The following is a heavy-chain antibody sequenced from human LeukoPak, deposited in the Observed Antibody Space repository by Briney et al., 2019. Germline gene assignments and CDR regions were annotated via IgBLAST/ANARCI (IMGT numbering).Heavy chain of an antibody. V-gene: IGHV4-59*01. D-gene: IGHD6-19*01. Sequence: PSETLSLTCTVSGGSISNYYWSWIRQPPGKGLEWIGYIYYSGSTNYNPSLKSRVTMSVNTSKNQFTLRLSSVTAADTAVYFCARAAVTGTPLSFDFWGQGTLVTVSS. CDR3: ARAAVTGTPLSFDF. CDR2: IYYSGST. CDR1: GGSISNYY. J-gene: IGHJ4*02.